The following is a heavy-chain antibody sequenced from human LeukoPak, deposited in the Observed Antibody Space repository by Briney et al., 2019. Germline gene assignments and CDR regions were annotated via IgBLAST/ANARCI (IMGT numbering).Heavy chain of an antibody. V-gene: IGHV5-51*01. D-gene: IGHD3-22*01. J-gene: IGHJ4*02. CDR1: GYSFSSYW. CDR3: ARRSGRSGYFYFDS. Sequence: GESLQISCQGSGYSFSSYWIGWVRQMPGKGLEWMGIIYPGDSDTRYSPSFQGQVTISADKSISTAYLQWSSLKASDTAIYYCARRSGRSGYFYFDSWGQGTLVTVSS. CDR2: IYPGDSDT.